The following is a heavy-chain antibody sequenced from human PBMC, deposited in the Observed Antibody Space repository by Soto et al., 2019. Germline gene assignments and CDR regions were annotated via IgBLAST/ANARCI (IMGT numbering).Heavy chain of an antibody. J-gene: IGHJ5*02. CDR1: GASISTGDSY. Sequence: SETLSLTCTVSGASISTGDSYWSWIRQHPGKGLEWIGYIYYSGSTYYNPSLKSRVTISVDTSKNQFSLKLSSVTAADTAVYYCARWSDSSGYYQYYNWFDPWGQGTLVTVS. CDR2: IYYSGST. V-gene: IGHV4-31*03. D-gene: IGHD3-22*01. CDR3: ARWSDSSGYYQYYNWFDP.